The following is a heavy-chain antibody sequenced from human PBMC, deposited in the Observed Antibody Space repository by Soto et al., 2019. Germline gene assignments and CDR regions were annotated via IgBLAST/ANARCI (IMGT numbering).Heavy chain of an antibody. CDR3: ARGRGYCSSTSCYTWNYYYYYGMDV. V-gene: IGHV1-2*02. CDR2: INPNSGGT. D-gene: IGHD2-2*02. CDR1: GYTFTGYY. J-gene: IGHJ6*02. Sequence: ASVKVSCKASGYTFTGYYMHWVRQAPGQGLEWMGWINPNSGGTNYAQKFQGRVTMTRDTSISTAYMELSRLRSDDTAVYYCARGRGYCSSTSCYTWNYYYYYGMDVWGQGTTVTVSS.